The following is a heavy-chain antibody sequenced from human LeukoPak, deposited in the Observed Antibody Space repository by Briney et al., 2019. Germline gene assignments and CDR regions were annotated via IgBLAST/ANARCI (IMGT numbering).Heavy chain of an antibody. CDR1: GGSISSYY. D-gene: IGHD4-17*01. Sequence: PSETLSLTCTVSGGSISSYYWSWIRQPPGKGLEWIGYIYYSGSTNYNPSLKSRVTMSVDTSKNQFSLKLISVTAADTAVYYCAREYGDQGTRNFDYWGQGGLVTVSS. CDR3: AREYGDQGTRNFDY. V-gene: IGHV4-59*12. CDR2: IYYSGST. J-gene: IGHJ4*02.